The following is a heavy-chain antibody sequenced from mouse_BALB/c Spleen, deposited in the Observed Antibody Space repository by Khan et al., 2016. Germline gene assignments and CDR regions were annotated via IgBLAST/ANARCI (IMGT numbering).Heavy chain of an antibody. J-gene: IGHJ3*01. Sequence: VQLQQSGAELVKPGASVKLSCTASGFNIKDTYMHWVKQRPEQGLEWIGRIDPANGNTKYDPKFQGKATITADTSPNTAYLQPSSLTSEDTAVYYCARSPYDYDVGFAYWGQGTLVTVSA. D-gene: IGHD2-4*01. V-gene: IGHV14-3*02. CDR3: ARSPYDYDVGFAY. CDR1: GFNIKDTY. CDR2: IDPANGNT.